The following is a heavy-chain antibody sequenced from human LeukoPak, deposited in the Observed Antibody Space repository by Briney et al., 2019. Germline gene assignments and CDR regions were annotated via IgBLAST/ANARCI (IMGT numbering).Heavy chain of an antibody. CDR1: GFTFSTYA. CDR2: ISGSGGST. V-gene: IGHV3-23*01. Sequence: PGGSLRLSCAASGFTFSTYAMTWVRQAPGKGLEWVSTISGSGGSTYYADSVKGRFTISRDNSKNTLYLQMDSLRAEDTAVYYCAGGSSFGGYWGQGTLVTVSS. CDR3: AGGSSFGGY. D-gene: IGHD5-18*01. J-gene: IGHJ4*02.